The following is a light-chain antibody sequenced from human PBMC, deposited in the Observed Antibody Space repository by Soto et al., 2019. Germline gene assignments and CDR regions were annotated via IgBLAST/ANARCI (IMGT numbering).Light chain of an antibody. CDR2: DVS. CDR1: SSDVGGYNY. J-gene: IGLJ1*01. Sequence: ALTQPASVSGSPGQSITISCTGTSSDVGGYNYVSWYQQHPGKAPKLMIYDVSNRPSGVSNRFSGSKSGNTASLTISGLQAADEADYFCSSFTSSMTNVFGSGTKVTVL. CDR3: SSFTSSMTNV. V-gene: IGLV2-14*01.